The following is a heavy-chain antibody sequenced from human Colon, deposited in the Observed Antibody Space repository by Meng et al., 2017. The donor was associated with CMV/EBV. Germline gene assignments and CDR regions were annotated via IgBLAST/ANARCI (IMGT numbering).Heavy chain of an antibody. V-gene: IGHV5-51*01. J-gene: IGHJ5*02. CDR2: IYPGDSDT. CDR1: GYSFTSYW. D-gene: IGHD2-2*01. Sequence: GGSLRLSCKGSGYSFTSYWIGWVRQMPGKGLEWMGIIYPGDSDTRYSPSFQGQVTISADKSISTAYLQWSSLKASDTAMYYCARGYCSSTSCYRSAWFDPWGQGTLVTVSS. CDR3: ARGYCSSTSCYRSAWFDP.